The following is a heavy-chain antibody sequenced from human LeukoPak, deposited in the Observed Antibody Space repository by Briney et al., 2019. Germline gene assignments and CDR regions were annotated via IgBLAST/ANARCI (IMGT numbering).Heavy chain of an antibody. CDR1: GFTFSSYS. Sequence: TGGSLRLSCAASGFTFSSYSMNWVRQAPGKGLEWVSSISSSSSYTYYADSVKGRFTISRDNAKNTLYLQMNSPRAEDTAVYYCASEGTTGTTWGPDYWGQGTLVTVSS. D-gene: IGHD1-1*01. CDR2: ISSSSSYT. J-gene: IGHJ4*02. CDR3: ASEGTTGTTWGPDY. V-gene: IGHV3-21*01.